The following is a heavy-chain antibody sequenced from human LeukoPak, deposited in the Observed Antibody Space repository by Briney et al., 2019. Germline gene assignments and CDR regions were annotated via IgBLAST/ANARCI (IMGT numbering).Heavy chain of an antibody. CDR2: ISGSGGST. CDR3: ANQIHEYSDHLFDH. Sequence: GGSLRLSCAASGFTFSSYAMSWVRQAPGKGLEWVSAISGSGGSTYYADSVKGRFTISRDNSKNTLYLQMNSLRAEDTAVYYCANQIHEYSDHLFDHWGQGTLVTVSS. D-gene: IGHD4-17*01. CDR1: GFTFSSYA. J-gene: IGHJ4*02. V-gene: IGHV3-23*01.